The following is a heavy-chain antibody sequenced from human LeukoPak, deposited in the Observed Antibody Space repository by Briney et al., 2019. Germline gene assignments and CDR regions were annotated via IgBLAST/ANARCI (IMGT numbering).Heavy chain of an antibody. V-gene: IGHV3-20*01. Sequence: GGSLRLSCAASGFTFDDYGMSWVRQAPGKGLEWVSGINWNGGSTGCADSVKGRFTISRDNAKNSLYLQMNSLRAEDTALYHCARERHYGDYVGWFDPWGQGTLVTVSS. CDR3: ARERHYGDYVGWFDP. CDR1: GFTFDDYG. CDR2: INWNGGST. J-gene: IGHJ5*02. D-gene: IGHD4-17*01.